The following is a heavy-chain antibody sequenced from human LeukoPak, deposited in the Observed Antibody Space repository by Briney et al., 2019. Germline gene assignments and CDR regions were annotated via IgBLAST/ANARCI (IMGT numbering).Heavy chain of an antibody. D-gene: IGHD3-16*01. Sequence: SETLSLTCTVSGGSFNSGSYFWSWLRQPPGKGLEWIGYIQNSARTNYNPSLESRVTISVDTSKNQFSLKLNSVTATDTAVYYCARHYGPWGQGTLVTVSS. CDR1: GGSFNSGSYF. V-gene: IGHV4-61*01. J-gene: IGHJ4*02. CDR2: IQNSART. CDR3: ARHYGP.